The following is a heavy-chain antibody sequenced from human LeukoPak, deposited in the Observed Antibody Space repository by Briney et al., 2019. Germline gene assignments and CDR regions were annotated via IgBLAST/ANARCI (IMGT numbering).Heavy chain of an antibody. CDR3: ARGGFDGYIFDY. V-gene: IGHV1-2*02. Sequence: ASVTVSCKASGYTFIGYYIHWVRQAPGQGLEWMGWIDPNSGDTNYAQNFQGRVTMTRDSSISTAYMELSRLRSDDTAVYYCARGGFDGYIFDYWGQGTPVTVSS. D-gene: IGHD3-22*01. CDR2: IDPNSGDT. J-gene: IGHJ4*02. CDR1: GYTFIGYY.